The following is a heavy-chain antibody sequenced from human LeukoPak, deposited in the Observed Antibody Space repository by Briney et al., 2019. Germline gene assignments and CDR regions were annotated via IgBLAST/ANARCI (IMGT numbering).Heavy chain of an antibody. Sequence: SETLSLTCTVSGGSISSYYWSWIRQPPGKGLEWIGYIYYSGSTNYNPSLMSRVTISVDTSKNQFSLKLSSVTAADTAVYYCARFVGAAFDYWGQGTLVTVSS. D-gene: IGHD2-15*01. CDR3: ARFVGAAFDY. CDR1: GGSISSYY. V-gene: IGHV4-59*08. J-gene: IGHJ4*02. CDR2: IYYSGST.